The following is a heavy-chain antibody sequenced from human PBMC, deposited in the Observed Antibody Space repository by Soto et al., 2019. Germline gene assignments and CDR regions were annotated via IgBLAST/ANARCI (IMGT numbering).Heavy chain of an antibody. CDR3: AKDTYYHDSSGYYTFDY. CDR2: ISYDGRNK. D-gene: IGHD3-22*01. CDR1: GHTFSSYG. Sequence: QVQLVESGGGVVQPGRSLIVPCAASGHTFSSYGMHWVRQAPGKGLEWVAAISYDGRNKNYADSVEGRFTISRDNSKNTLYLQMNSLRAEDTAVYYCAKDTYYHDSSGYYTFDYWGQGTLVTVSS. J-gene: IGHJ4*02. V-gene: IGHV3-30*18.